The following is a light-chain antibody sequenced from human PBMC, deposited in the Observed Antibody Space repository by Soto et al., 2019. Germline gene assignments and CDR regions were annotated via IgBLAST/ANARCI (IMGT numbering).Light chain of an antibody. V-gene: IGLV2-14*01. CDR3: GSYTSSSTWV. J-gene: IGLJ3*02. CDR1: SSDVGGYNY. Sequence: QSALTQPASVSGSPGQSITISCTGTSSDVGGYNYVSWYQQHPGKAPKLMIFAVTNRPSGVSNRFSGSKSDNTASLTISGLRAEDEADYYCGSYTSSSTWVFGGGTKLTVL. CDR2: AVT.